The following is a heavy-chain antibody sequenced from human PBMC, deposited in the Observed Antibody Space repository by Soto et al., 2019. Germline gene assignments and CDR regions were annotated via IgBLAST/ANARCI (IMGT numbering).Heavy chain of an antibody. Sequence: PSETLSLTCAVSGYSISSGYYWGWIRQPPGKGLEWIGSIYHSGSTYYNPSLKSRVTISVDTSKNQFSLKLSSVTAADTAVYYCASVTYSGSYYGGLDYWGQGTLVTVSS. CDR2: IYHSGST. CDR3: ASVTYSGSYYGGLDY. CDR1: GYSISSGYY. D-gene: IGHD1-26*01. V-gene: IGHV4-38-2*01. J-gene: IGHJ4*02.